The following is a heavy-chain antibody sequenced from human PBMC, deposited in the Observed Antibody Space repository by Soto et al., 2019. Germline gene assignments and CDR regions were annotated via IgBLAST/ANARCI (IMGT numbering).Heavy chain of an antibody. CDR1: GGSISSGGYY. CDR3: ARISFNWFDP. D-gene: IGHD3-16*01. CDR2: IYYSGST. Sequence: SETLSLTCTVSGGSISSGGYYWSWIRQHPGKGLEWIGYIYYSGSTYYNPSLKSRVTISVDTSKNQFSLKLSSVTAADTAVYYCARISFNWFDPWGQGTLVTVSS. V-gene: IGHV4-31*03. J-gene: IGHJ5*02.